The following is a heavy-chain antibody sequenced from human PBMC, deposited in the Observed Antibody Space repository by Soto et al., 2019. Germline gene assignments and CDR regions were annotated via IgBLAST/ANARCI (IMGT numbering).Heavy chain of an antibody. D-gene: IGHD6-13*01. V-gene: IGHV1-69*06. Sequence: SVKVSCKASGGTFSSYAISWVRQAPGQGLEWMGGIIPIFGTANYAQKFQGRVTITADKSTSTAYMELSSLRSEDTAVYYCASIAAAAASDYWGQGTPVTVSS. J-gene: IGHJ4*02. CDR1: GGTFSSYA. CDR3: ASIAAAAASDY. CDR2: IIPIFGTA.